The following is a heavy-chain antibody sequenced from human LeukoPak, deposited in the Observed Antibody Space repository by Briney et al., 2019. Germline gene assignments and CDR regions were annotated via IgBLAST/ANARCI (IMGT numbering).Heavy chain of an antibody. D-gene: IGHD6-25*01. CDR2: IYSGGST. V-gene: IGHV3-53*01. Sequence: GGSLRLSCAASGFTVSSNYMSWVRQAPGKGLEWVSVIYSGGSTYYADSVKGRFTISRDNSKNTLYLQMNSLRAEDTAVYYCAKSTPEAGYFDYWGQGTLVTVSS. CDR3: AKSTPEAGYFDY. J-gene: IGHJ4*02. CDR1: GFTVSSNY.